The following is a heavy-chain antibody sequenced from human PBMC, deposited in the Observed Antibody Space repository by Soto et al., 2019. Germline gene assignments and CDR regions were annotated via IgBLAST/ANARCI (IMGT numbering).Heavy chain of an antibody. CDR3: ARDPVGLPYEPNDIVVVVAATPDPFDI. V-gene: IGHV1-18*01. D-gene: IGHD2-15*01. Sequence: ASVKVSCKASGYTFASYGSRWVRQAPGQRHEWMGWISAYNGNTNYAQKIQGRVTMTTDTSTSTAYMELRSLRSDDTAVYYCARDPVGLPYEPNDIVVVVAATPDPFDIWGQGTMVTVSS. CDR1: GYTFASYG. CDR2: ISAYNGNT. J-gene: IGHJ3*02.